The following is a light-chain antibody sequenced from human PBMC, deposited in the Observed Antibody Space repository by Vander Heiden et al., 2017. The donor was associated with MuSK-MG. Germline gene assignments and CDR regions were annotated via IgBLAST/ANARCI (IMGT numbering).Light chain of an antibody. CDR3: SSYTSSSTRV. CDR1: SSDVGTYKY. Sequence: QSALTQPASVSGSPGQSITISCTGTSSDVGTYKYVSWYQHHPGKAPKRMIYEVSNRPSGVSNRCSGSKSGNTASLTISGLQAEDEADYYCSSYTSSSTRVFGTGTKVTVL. J-gene: IGLJ1*01. CDR2: EVS. V-gene: IGLV2-14*01.